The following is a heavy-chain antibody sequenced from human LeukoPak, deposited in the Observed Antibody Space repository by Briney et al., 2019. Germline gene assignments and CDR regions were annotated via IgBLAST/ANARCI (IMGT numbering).Heavy chain of an antibody. Sequence: SQTLSLTCTVSGGSLSSGGYYWSWIRQPPGKGLEWIGYIYHSGSTYYNPSLKSRVTISVDRSKNQFSLKLSSVTAADTAVYYCARCGRRVVPAAIIWFDPWGQGTLVTVSS. CDR3: ARCGRRVVPAAIIWFDP. V-gene: IGHV4-30-2*01. J-gene: IGHJ5*02. D-gene: IGHD2-2*01. CDR2: IYHSGST. CDR1: GGSLSSGGYY.